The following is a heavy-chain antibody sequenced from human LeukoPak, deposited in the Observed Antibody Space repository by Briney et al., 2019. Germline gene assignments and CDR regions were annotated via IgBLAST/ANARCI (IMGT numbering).Heavy chain of an antibody. CDR1: GFTFSSYW. D-gene: IGHD6-19*01. Sequence: GGSLRLSCAASGFTFSSYWMHWVRQAPGEGAVWVSRINSDGSTISYADSVKGRFTISRDNAKNTLYLQMNSLGAEDTAVYYCARDNAYSSGWDFDYWGQGTLVTVSS. CDR3: ARDNAYSSGWDFDY. J-gene: IGHJ4*02. CDR2: INSDGSTI. V-gene: IGHV3-74*01.